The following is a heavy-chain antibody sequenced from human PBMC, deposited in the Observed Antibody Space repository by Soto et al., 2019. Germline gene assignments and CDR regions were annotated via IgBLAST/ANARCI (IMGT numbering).Heavy chain of an antibody. D-gene: IGHD3-10*01. V-gene: IGHV5-10-1*01. CDR2: IDPSDSYT. CDR3: SFRPYGWGHYYYSVMDV. Sequence: GKGLEWMGRIDPSDSYTNYSPSFQGHVTISADKSISTAYLQWSSLKASDTAMYYCSFRPYGWGHYYYSVMDVLRHGTTVPV. J-gene: IGHJ6*02.